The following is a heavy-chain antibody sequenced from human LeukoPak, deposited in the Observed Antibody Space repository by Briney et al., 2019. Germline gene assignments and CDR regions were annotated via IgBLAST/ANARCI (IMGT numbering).Heavy chain of an antibody. V-gene: IGHV4-59*01. CDR1: GGSISSYY. D-gene: IGHD3-3*01. Sequence: PSETLSLTCTVSGGSISSYYWSWIRQPPGKGLEWIGYIYYSGSTNYNPSLKSRVTISVDTSKNQFSLKLSSVTAADTAVYYCARDYDFWSGYYNWGQGTLVTVSS. CDR3: ARDYDFWSGYYN. CDR2: IYYSGST. J-gene: IGHJ4*02.